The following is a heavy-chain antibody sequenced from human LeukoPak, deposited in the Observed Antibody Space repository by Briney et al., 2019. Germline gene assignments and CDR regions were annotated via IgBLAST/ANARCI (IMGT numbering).Heavy chain of an antibody. CDR2: ISSSGSTI. J-gene: IGHJ6*04. CDR1: GLTFSSYS. D-gene: IGHD3-10*02. Sequence: GGSLRLSCEASGLTFSSYSMNWVRQAPGKGLEWVSYISSSGSTIYYADSVKGRFTISRDNAKNSLYLQMNSLRAEDTAVYYCAELGITMIGGVWGKGTTVTISS. V-gene: IGHV3-48*04. CDR3: AELGITMIGGV.